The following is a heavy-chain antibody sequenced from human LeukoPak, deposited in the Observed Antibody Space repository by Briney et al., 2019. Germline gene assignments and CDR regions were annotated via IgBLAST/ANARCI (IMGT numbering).Heavy chain of an antibody. V-gene: IGHV3-23*01. CDR1: GFTFGSYA. D-gene: IGHD2-15*01. Sequence: AGGTLRLSCAASGFTFGSYAMTWVRQAPGKGLEWVSGISGRAASTYYADSVKGRFTISRDNSKNMLYLHMNSLRGEDTAIYYCAKALVVAVDASRAFDNWGQGTLVTVSS. CDR2: ISGRAAST. CDR3: AKALVVAVDASRAFDN. J-gene: IGHJ4*02.